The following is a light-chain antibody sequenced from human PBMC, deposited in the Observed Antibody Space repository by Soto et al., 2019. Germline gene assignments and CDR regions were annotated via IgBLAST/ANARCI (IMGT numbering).Light chain of an antibody. CDR2: KAS. CDR3: LQYNIYWT. CDR1: QSISSW. J-gene: IGKJ1*01. Sequence: DIQMIQSPSTLSASVGDRVTITCRASQSISSWLAWYQQKPGKAPKLLIYKASSLESGVPSRFSGSGSGTEFTLTINSLQPDDFATYYCLQYNIYWTFGQGTKVEIK. V-gene: IGKV1-5*03.